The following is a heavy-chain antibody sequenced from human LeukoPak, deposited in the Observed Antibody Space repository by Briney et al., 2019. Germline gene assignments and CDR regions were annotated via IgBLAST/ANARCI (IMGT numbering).Heavy chain of an antibody. Sequence: KPSETLSLTCAVYGGSFSGYYWSWIRQPPGKGLEWIGEIDHSGSTNNNPSPKSRVTISVDTSKNQFSLKLSSVTAADTAVYYCARSIGVVVITPFDYWGQGTLVTVSS. J-gene: IGHJ4*02. CDR1: GGSFSGYY. CDR2: IDHSGST. D-gene: IGHD3-22*01. CDR3: ARSIGVVVITPFDY. V-gene: IGHV4-34*01.